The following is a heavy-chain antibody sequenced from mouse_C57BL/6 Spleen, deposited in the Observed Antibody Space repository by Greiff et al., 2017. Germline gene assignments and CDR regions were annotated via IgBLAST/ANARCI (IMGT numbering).Heavy chain of an antibody. V-gene: IGHV1-59*01. Sequence: QVQLQQPGAELVRPGTSVKLSCKASGYTFTSYWMHWVKQRPGQGLEWIGVIDPSDSYTNYNQKFKGKATLTVDTSSSTAYMQLSSLASEDSAVYYCAREVYYGRSYAMDYWGQGTAVTVSS. CDR3: AREVYYGRSYAMDY. CDR1: GYTFTSYW. D-gene: IGHD1-1*01. J-gene: IGHJ4*01. CDR2: IDPSDSYT.